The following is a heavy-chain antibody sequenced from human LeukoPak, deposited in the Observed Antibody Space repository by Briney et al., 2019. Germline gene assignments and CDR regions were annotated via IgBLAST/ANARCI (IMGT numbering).Heavy chain of an antibody. CDR3: ARLQRRTRECWFDP. V-gene: IGHV4-34*01. D-gene: IGHD4-11*01. CDR2: INHSGST. Sequence: SETLSLTCAVYGGSFSGYHWTWIRQPPGKGLEWIGEINHSGSTNYNPSLKSRVTISVDTSKNQFSLKLSSVTAADTAVYYCARLQRRTRECWFDPWGQGTLVTVSS. CDR1: GGSFSGYH. J-gene: IGHJ5*02.